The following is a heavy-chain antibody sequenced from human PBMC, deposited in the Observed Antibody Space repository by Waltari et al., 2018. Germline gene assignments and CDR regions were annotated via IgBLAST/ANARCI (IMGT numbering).Heavy chain of an antibody. V-gene: IGHV4-61*02. J-gene: IGHJ6*02. CDR3: ARDHRYYGMDV. CDR1: GGSISSGSYY. CDR2: IYTSGSA. Sequence: QVQLQESGPGLVKPSQTLSLTCTVSGGSISSGSYYWRWIRQPAGKGLEWIGHIYTSGSANYNPSLKSRVTISVDTSKNQFSLKLSSVTAADTAVYYCARDHRYYGMDVWGQGTTVTVSS.